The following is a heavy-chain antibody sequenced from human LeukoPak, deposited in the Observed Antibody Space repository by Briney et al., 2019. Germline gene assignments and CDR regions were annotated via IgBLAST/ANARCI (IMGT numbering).Heavy chain of an antibody. CDR1: GYTFTVYY. CDR2: FNPDSGGT. Sequence: ASVKLSCRASGYTFTVYYMHWVRQAPGQGLGWLGWFNPDSGGTNYAQKFQGRVTMTRDTSINTAYMELNRLKSDDTAMYYCARDRSRYSDAKDAFDIWGQGTMLTVSS. CDR3: ARDRSRYSDAKDAFDI. J-gene: IGHJ3*02. V-gene: IGHV1-2*02. D-gene: IGHD5-18*01.